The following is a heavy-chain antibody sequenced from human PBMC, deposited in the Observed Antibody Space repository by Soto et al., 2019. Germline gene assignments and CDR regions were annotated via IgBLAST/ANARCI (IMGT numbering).Heavy chain of an antibody. Sequence: VQLLESGGGLVQPGGSLRLSCAASGFTFSNYAMSWVRKAPGKALEWVSSINIVGGNTNYADSVRGRFTMSRDDSKNTVFLQMNSLRVEDTAIYYCTKNYYFDSWGQGTLITVSS. V-gene: IGHV3-23*01. CDR3: TKNYYFDS. J-gene: IGHJ4*02. CDR1: GFTFSNYA. CDR2: INIVGGNT.